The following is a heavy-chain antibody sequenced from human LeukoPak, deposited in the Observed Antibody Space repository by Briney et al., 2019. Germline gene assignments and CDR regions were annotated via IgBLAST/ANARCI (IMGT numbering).Heavy chain of an antibody. Sequence: GGSLRLSCAASGFTFSSFAMSWVRQAPGKGLEWVSSVTGSGSVTSSTYYADSVKGRFTISRDNSKNTLYLHMNSLRAEDTALYYCAKEGTYNNFWSGYFHWGQGALVTVSS. V-gene: IGHV3-23*01. CDR3: AKEGTYNNFWSGYFH. CDR1: GFTFSSFA. J-gene: IGHJ4*02. CDR2: VTGSGSVTSST. D-gene: IGHD3-3*01.